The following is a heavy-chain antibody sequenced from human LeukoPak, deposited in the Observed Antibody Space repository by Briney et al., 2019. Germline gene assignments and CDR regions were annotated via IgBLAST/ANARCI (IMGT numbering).Heavy chain of an antibody. J-gene: IGHJ4*02. D-gene: IGHD3-22*01. Sequence: GGSLRLSCAASGLTFSDYAMSWVRQAPGKGLEWVSHISGSGDSTYYADSVKGRFTISRDNSKNALYLQMNSLRAEDTAVYYCAKDLRTFYDSRGYYSPFAYWGQGTLVTVSS. CDR1: GLTFSDYA. CDR3: AKDLRTFYDSRGYYSPFAY. V-gene: IGHV3-23*01. CDR2: ISGSGDST.